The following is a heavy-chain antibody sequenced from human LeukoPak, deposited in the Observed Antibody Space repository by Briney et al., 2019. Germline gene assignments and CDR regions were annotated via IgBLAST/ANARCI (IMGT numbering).Heavy chain of an antibody. CDR1: GYTFTGYY. CDR2: INPNSGGT. V-gene: IGHV1-2*02. J-gene: IGHJ3*02. Sequence: ASVKVSCKASGYTFTGYYMHWVRQAPGQGLEWMGWINPNSGGTNYAQKFQGRLTITADESTSTASMELNSLRSEDTALYYCARAPNEGAFDIWGQGTMVTVSS. CDR3: ARAPNEGAFDI.